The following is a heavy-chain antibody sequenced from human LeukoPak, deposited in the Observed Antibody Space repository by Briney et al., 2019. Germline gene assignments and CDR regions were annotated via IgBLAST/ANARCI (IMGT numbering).Heavy chain of an antibody. CDR1: GFTFSSYE. D-gene: IGHD4-17*01. CDR3: AREETNGDFDY. J-gene: IGHJ4*02. Sequence: GGSLRLSCAASGFTFSSYEMNWVRQAPGKGLEWVSYISSSGSTIYYADPVKGRFTISRDNAKNSLYLQMNSLRAEDTAVYYCAREETNGDFDYWGQGTLVTVSS. V-gene: IGHV3-48*03. CDR2: ISSSGSTI.